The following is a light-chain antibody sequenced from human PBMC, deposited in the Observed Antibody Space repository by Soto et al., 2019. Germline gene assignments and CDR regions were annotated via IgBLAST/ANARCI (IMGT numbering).Light chain of an antibody. CDR2: DAS. J-gene: IGKJ5*01. CDR1: QSISSW. Sequence: DIQMTQSPSTLSASVGDRGTITFRASQSISSWLAWYQQKPGKAPKVLIYDASSLESGVPSRFSGSGSGTEFTLTISSLQPDDFATYYCQQYKSYWTFGQGTRLEIK. V-gene: IGKV1-5*01. CDR3: QQYKSYWT.